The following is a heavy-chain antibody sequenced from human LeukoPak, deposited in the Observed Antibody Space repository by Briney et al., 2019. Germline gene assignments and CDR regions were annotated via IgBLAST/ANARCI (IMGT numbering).Heavy chain of an antibody. CDR3: ARGPRWGPYYDYIWGSPLHYFDY. J-gene: IGHJ4*02. V-gene: IGHV3-7*01. Sequence: PGGSLRLSCAASGFTFSSYWMSWVRQAPGKGLEWVANIKQDGSEKYYVDSVKGRFTISRDNAKNSLYLQMNSLRAEDTAVYYCARGPRWGPYYDYIWGSPLHYFDYWGQGTLVTVSS. CDR2: IKQDGSEK. D-gene: IGHD3-16*01. CDR1: GFTFSSYW.